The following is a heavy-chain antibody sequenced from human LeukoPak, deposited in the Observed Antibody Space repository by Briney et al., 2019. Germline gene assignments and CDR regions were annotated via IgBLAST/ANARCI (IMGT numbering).Heavy chain of an antibody. V-gene: IGHV4-59*01. CDR2: IYFSGST. J-gene: IGHJ4*02. D-gene: IGHD4-17*01. Sequence: SETLSLTCSVSGASISSYHWSWIRQSPGKGLEWIGYIYFSGSTKYNPSLKSRVTISVDTSKNQFSLNLSSVTAADTAVYYCARYGDPGFKDWGQGALVTVSS. CDR3: ARYGDPGFKD. CDR1: GASISSYH.